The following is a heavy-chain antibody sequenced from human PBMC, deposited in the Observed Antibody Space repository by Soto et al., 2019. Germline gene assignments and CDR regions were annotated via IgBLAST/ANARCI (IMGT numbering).Heavy chain of an antibody. CDR2: ISWDDDK. V-gene: IGHV2-5*02. CDR1: GFSFSTGAVG. J-gene: IGHJ4*02. D-gene: IGHD6-13*01. Sequence: QITLTESGPTLVKPTQTLTLTCTFSGFSFSTGAVGVGWIRQPPGKALEFLALISWDDDKRYRPSLKNKITITKDTARNQVVLTMTDLDPEDTATYFCAHVYWAASGTRYYFDHWGQGTLVTVSS. CDR3: AHVYWAASGTRYYFDH.